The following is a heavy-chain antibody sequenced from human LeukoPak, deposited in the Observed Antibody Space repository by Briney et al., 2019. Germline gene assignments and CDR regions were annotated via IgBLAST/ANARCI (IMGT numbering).Heavy chain of an antibody. CDR2: VNDRGST. CDR1: GGSFSGHY. V-gene: IGHV4-34*01. Sequence: SETLSLTCAVYGGSFSGHYWTWIRQPPGKGLQWIGEVNDRGSTNYNPSLKRRLTISEDKSKKQFSLRLPSVTAADTAVYYCARGVVSGRFGDYYYYMDVWGKGTTVTVSS. J-gene: IGHJ6*03. D-gene: IGHD3-16*01. CDR3: ARGVVSGRFGDYYYYMDV.